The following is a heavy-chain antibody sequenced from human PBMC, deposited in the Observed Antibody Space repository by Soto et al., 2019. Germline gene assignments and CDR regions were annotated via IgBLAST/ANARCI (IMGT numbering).Heavy chain of an antibody. V-gene: IGHV3-30-3*01. J-gene: IGHJ4*02. CDR3: ARDPKTSGGQHWAFNYFDS. Sequence: QVQLVESGGGVVQPGRSLRLSCAASGFSFSISPMHWVRQAPGKGPAWVALISYDGTNKFYADSVKGRFTISRDNSKSKLYLQVDSLRPEDAAVYYCARDPKTSGGQHWAFNYFDSWGQGTLVTVSS. CDR1: GFSFSISP. CDR2: ISYDGTNK. D-gene: IGHD7-27*01.